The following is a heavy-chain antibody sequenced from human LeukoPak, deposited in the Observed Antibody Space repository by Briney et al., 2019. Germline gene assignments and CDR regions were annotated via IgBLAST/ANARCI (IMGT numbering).Heavy chain of an antibody. CDR3: ARGEYGLFDY. CDR2: IYYSGST. V-gene: IGHV4-61*01. D-gene: IGHD2/OR15-2a*01. J-gene: IGHJ4*02. CDR1: GGSISGGSYY. Sequence: SQTLSLTCTISGGSISGGSYYWSWIRQPPGKGLEWIGYIYYSGSTKYNLSLKSRVTISVDTSKNQLSLKLSSVTAADTAVYYCARGEYGLFDYWGQGTLVTVSS.